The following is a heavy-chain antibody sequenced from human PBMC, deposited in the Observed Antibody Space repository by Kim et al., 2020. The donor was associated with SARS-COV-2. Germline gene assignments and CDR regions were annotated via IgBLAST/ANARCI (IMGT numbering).Heavy chain of an antibody. Sequence: GGSLRLSCAASGFIFSSYSMNWVRQAPGKGLEWVSYISSGSSTIYYADSVKGRFTISRDNAKNSLYLQMNTLRDEDTAVYYCARALMVRGVIMDYWGQGTLVTVSS. CDR1: GFIFSSYS. J-gene: IGHJ4*02. V-gene: IGHV3-48*02. CDR3: ARALMVRGVIMDY. CDR2: ISSGSSTI. D-gene: IGHD3-10*01.